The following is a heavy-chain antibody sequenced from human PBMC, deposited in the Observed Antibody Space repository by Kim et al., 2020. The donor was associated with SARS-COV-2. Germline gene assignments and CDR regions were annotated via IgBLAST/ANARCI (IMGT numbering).Heavy chain of an antibody. CDR1: GYSFTNYW. CDR3: ARHGLAVLPGSYLPYYYYAMDV. CDR2: IYPGDSDT. Sequence: GESLKISCKGSGYSFTNYWIGWVRQMPGKGLEWMGIIYPGDSDTRYSPSFQGQVTLSTDKSINTAYLQWSSLKASDTAMYYCARHGLAVLPGSYLPYYYYAMDVWGQGTTVTVSS. J-gene: IGHJ6*02. D-gene: IGHD3-10*01. V-gene: IGHV5-51*01.